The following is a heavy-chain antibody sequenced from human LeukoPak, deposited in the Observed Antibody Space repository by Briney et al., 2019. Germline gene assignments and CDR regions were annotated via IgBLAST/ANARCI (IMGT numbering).Heavy chain of an antibody. J-gene: IGHJ6*02. CDR1: GFIVSNNY. CDR2: IYSGGST. CDR3: ARDWLNYGSPYYSMDV. D-gene: IGHD4-17*01. V-gene: IGHV3-53*01. Sequence: TGGSLILSCAASGFIVSNNYMTWVRQAPGKGLEWVSNIYSGGSTYYADSVKGRFTVSRDDSKNTLYLQMNSLRAEDTAAYYCARDWLNYGSPYYSMDVWGQGTTVTVSS.